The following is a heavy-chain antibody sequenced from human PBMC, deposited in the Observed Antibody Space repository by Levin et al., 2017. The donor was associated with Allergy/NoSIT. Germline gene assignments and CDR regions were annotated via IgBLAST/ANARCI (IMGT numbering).Heavy chain of an antibody. Sequence: SETLSLTCAVYGGSFSGYYWSWIRQPPGKGLEWIGEINHSGSTNYNPSLKSRVTISVDTSKNQFSLKLSSVTAADTAVYYCAREGEWGTTVVTHFDYWGQGTLVTVSS. CDR2: INHSGST. D-gene: IGHD4-23*01. CDR3: AREGEWGTTVVTHFDY. J-gene: IGHJ4*02. CDR1: GGSFSGYY. V-gene: IGHV4-34*01.